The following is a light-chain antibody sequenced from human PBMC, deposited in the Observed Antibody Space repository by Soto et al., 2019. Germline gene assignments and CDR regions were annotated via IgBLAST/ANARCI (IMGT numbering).Light chain of an antibody. J-gene: IGKJ3*01. V-gene: IGKV1-9*01. CDR1: QDIKTY. Sequence: IQLTHSPSSLSASVGDRVSITCRARQDIKTYLAWYQQKQGKAPKLLISGTFTLQSGVPSGFNGSGSGTDFTLTISRLQPEDFATDCCQPLKNYPPCTFGPGTKVD. CDR3: QPLKNYPPCT. CDR2: GTF.